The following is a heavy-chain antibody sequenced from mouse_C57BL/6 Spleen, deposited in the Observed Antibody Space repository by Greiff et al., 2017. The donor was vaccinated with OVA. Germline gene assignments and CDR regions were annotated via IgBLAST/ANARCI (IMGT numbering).Heavy chain of an antibody. V-gene: IGHV1-82*01. J-gene: IGHJ4*01. CDR2: IYPGDGDT. CDR1: GYAFSSSW. D-gene: IGHD3-2*02. CDR3: ARETAQATMDY. Sequence: VQLQQSGPELVKPGASVKISCKASGYAFSSSWMNWVKQRPGQGLEWIGRIYPGDGDTNYNGKFKGKATLTADKSSSTAYMQLSSLTSEDSAVYFCARETAQATMDYWGQGTSVTVSS.